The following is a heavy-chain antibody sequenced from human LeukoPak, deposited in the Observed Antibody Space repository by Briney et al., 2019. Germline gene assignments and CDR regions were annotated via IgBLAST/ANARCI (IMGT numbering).Heavy chain of an antibody. V-gene: IGHV4-59*12. CDR2: IYYSGST. D-gene: IGHD1-7*01. CDR3: ARDQLHVQGPYYYYMDV. J-gene: IGHJ6*03. CDR1: GGSISSYY. Sequence: SETLSLTCTVSGGSISSYYWSWIRQPPGKGVEWIGYIYYSGSTNYNPPLTSRVTISVDTSKNQFSLKLGSVTAADTALYYCARDQLHVQGPYYYYMDVWGKGTTVTVSS.